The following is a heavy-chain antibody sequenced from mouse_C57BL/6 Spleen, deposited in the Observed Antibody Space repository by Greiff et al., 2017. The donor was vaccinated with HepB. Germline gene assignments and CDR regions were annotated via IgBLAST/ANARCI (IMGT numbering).Heavy chain of an antibody. CDR1: GYSITSGYY. J-gene: IGHJ2*01. V-gene: IGHV3-6*01. Sequence: EVQLVESGPGLVKPSQSLSLTCSVTGYSITSGYYWNWIRQFPGNKLEWMGYISYDGSNNYNPSLKTRISITRDTSKNQFFLKLNSVTTEDTATYYCARVYYGSSYFDYWGQGTTLTVSS. CDR2: ISYDGSN. CDR3: ARVYYGSSYFDY. D-gene: IGHD1-1*01.